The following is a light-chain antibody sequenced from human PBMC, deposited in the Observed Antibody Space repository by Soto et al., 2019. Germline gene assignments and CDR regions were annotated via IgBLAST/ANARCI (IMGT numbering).Light chain of an antibody. Sequence: SLPTLFVSPGKRATLSYRASQSVSSYLAWYQQKPGQAPRLLIYGASTRATATPPRFSGSGSGTDFTLTIASLQSEDVAVYYCQQYNNSPLTFGVGTKVDIK. CDR2: GAS. CDR3: QQYNNSPLT. J-gene: IGKJ4*02. CDR1: QSVSSY. V-gene: IGKV3D-15*01.